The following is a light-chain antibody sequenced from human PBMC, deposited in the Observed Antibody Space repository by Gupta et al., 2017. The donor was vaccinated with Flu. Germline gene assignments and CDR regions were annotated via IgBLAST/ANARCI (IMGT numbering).Light chain of an antibody. CDR2: GNN. V-gene: IGLV1-40*01. CDR3: QSYDNSLSGSKV. CDR1: D. Sequence: DVHWYQQVPGRAPKRLIFGNNNRPSGVADRYSGSKSGTSASLAIAGLQAEDEADYYCQSYDNSLSGSKVFGGGTKLTVL. J-gene: IGLJ3*02.